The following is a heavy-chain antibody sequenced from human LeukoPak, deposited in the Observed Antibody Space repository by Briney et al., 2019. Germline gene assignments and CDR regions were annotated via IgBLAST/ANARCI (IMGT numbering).Heavy chain of an antibody. CDR1: GYTLTELS. J-gene: IGHJ3*02. CDR2: FDPEDGET. D-gene: IGHD5-24*01. Sequence: ASVKVSCKVSGYTLTELSMHWVRQAPGKGLEWMGGFDPEDGETIYAQKFQGRVTMTEDTSTDTAYMELSSLRSEDTAVYYCAGHQRDGYNLDAFDIWGQGTMVTVSS. V-gene: IGHV1-24*01. CDR3: AGHQRDGYNLDAFDI.